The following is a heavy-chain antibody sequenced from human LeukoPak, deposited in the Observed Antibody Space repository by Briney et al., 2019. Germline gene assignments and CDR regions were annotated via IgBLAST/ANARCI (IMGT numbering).Heavy chain of an antibody. D-gene: IGHD3-10*01. CDR3: ARDSRGGSGSPDAFDI. Sequence: SQTLSLTCAVSGGSISSGGHSWSWIRQPPGKGLEWIGYIYHSGSTYYNPSLKSRVTISVDRSKNQFSLKLSSVTAADTAVYYCARDSRGGSGSPDAFDIWGQGTMVTVSS. CDR1: GGSISSGGHS. CDR2: IYHSGST. J-gene: IGHJ3*02. V-gene: IGHV4-30-2*01.